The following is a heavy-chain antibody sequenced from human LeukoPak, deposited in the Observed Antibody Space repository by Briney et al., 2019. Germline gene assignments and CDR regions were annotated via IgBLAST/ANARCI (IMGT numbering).Heavy chain of an antibody. D-gene: IGHD3-10*01. CDR3: ASVKGSYYNEDYYYYMDV. V-gene: IGHV3-74*01. CDR1: GFTFSSYW. CDR2: INSDGSST. J-gene: IGHJ6*03. Sequence: GGSLRLSCAASGFTFSSYWMHWVRQAPGKGLVWVSRINSDGSSTSYADSVKGRFTISRDNAKNTLYLQMNSLRAEDTAVYYCASVKGSYYNEDYYYYMDVWGKGTTVTVSS.